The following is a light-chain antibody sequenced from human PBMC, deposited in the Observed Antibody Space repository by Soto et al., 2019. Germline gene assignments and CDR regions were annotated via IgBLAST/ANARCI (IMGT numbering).Light chain of an antibody. CDR1: SSDVGGYNY. V-gene: IGLV2-14*01. J-gene: IGLJ2*01. CDR3: SSYTGSSTHVV. CDR2: DVS. Sequence: QSVLTQPASVSGSPGQSITISCTGTSSDVGGYNYVSWYQQHPGKAPKLMIYDVSNRPSGVSYRFSGSKYANTASLTISGLQDDDEADYYCSSYTGSSTHVVFGGGTKLTVL.